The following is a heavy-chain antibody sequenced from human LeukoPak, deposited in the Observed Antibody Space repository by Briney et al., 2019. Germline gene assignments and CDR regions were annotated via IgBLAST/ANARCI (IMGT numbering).Heavy chain of an antibody. CDR3: ARVILPGYYIMAHDV. D-gene: IGHD3-9*01. V-gene: IGHV3-21*01. Sequence: PGGSLRLSCAASGFTFSNYGMHWVRQAPGKGLEWVPSIISSSSYIYYADSVKGRFTISRDNAKNSLYLQMNSLRAEDTPVYYCARVILPGYYIMAHDVWGKGTTVTISS. J-gene: IGHJ6*04. CDR1: GFTFSNYG. CDR2: IISSSSYI.